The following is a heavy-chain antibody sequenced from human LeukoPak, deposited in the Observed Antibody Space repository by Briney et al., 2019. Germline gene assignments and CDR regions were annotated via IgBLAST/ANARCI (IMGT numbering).Heavy chain of an antibody. V-gene: IGHV3-23*01. CDR2: ISGRGSST. D-gene: IGHD3-9*01. Sequence: PGGFLRLSCAASGFTFSSYAMSWVRQTPGKGLEWVATISGRGSSTYYADSVKGRFTISRDTSKNTLYLEMNSLSTEDTAVYSCVKFLVPDPTDLDIFDSWGRGTLVTVSS. CDR1: GFTFSSYA. CDR3: VKFLVPDPTDLDIFDS. J-gene: IGHJ4*02.